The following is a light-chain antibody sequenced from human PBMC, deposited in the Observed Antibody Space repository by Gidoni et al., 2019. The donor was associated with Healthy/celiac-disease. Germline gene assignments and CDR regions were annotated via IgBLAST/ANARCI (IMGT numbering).Light chain of an antibody. CDR1: QSVSSSY. CDR2: GAS. J-gene: IGKJ2*01. CDR3: QQYGSSYT. V-gene: IGKV3-20*01. Sequence: ERVLTQSPGTLSLSPGERATLSCRASQSVSSSYLAWYQQKPGPAPRLLFYGASIRATGLPDMFSGSWSGTDFTLTISRLDPAVFAVYYCQQYGSSYTFGQGTKLEIK.